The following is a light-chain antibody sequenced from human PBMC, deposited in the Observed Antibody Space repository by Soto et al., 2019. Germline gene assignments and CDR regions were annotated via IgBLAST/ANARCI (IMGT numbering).Light chain of an antibody. CDR2: GAS. Sequence: ESVLTQYPGTLSLSPGERATLSCRASQSVTSTYLAWYQQKPGQAPRLLIYGASSRATGIPDRFSGSGSGTDFTLTISRLEPEDFAMYYCQQYGSTPRAFGQGTKVEIK. J-gene: IGKJ1*01. CDR3: QQYGSTPRA. CDR1: QSVTSTY. V-gene: IGKV3-20*01.